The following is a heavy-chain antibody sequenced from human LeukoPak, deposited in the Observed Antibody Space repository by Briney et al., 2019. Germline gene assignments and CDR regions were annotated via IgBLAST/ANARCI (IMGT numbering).Heavy chain of an antibody. CDR3: ARGVGGLGNMDV. CDR2: MSPKSGNT. CDR1: GYTFISYD. D-gene: IGHD3-16*01. V-gene: IGHV1-8*01. Sequence: ASVKVSCNASGYTFISYDIDWVRQATGQGLEWMGWMSPKSGNTDYAQKFQGRVTMTRNTSINTAYLELSSLRSDDTAVYFCARGVGGLGNMDVWGKGTTVIISS. J-gene: IGHJ6*03.